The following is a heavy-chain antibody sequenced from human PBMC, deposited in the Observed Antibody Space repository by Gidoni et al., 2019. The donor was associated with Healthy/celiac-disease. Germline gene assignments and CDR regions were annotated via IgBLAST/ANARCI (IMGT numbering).Heavy chain of an antibody. V-gene: IGHV3-9*01. CDR3: AKDMRGLAVAGNYYYYGMDV. Sequence: EVQLVESGGGLVQPGRSLRLSCAASGFTFDDYAIHWVRQAPGKGLGWVSGISLNSGSIGYAYSVKGRFTISRDNAKNSLYLQMNSLRAEDTALYYCAKDMRGLAVAGNYYYYGMDVWGQGTTVTVSS. D-gene: IGHD6-19*01. J-gene: IGHJ6*02. CDR1: GFTFDDYA. CDR2: ISLNSGSI.